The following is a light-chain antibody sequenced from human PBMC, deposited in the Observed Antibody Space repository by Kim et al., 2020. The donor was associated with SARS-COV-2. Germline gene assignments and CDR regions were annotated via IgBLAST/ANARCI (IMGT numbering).Light chain of an antibody. V-gene: IGLV3-1*01. Sequence: SYELTQPPSVSVSPGQTADITCSGDKLRDKYVCWYQHKPGQSPVVVIYQETRRPSGIPERFSGSKSGNTATLTISGTQPMDGADYYCQPWDRRAYV. CDR3: QPWDRRAYV. CDR1: KLRDKY. CDR2: QET. J-gene: IGLJ1*01.